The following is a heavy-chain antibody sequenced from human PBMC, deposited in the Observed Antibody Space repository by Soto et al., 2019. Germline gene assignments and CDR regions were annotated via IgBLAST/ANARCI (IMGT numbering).Heavy chain of an antibody. V-gene: IGHV3-7*05. Sequence: EVQLVESGGGLVQPGGSLRLSCAASGFTFSYYGMSWVRQAPGKGLEWVANIKKDGSEKYYVDSVKGRFTISRDNAKNSMYLQMISLRDGDTAVYFCVRGRTGMDVWGHGTTVTVSS. J-gene: IGHJ6*02. CDR3: VRGRTGMDV. CDR1: GFTFSYYG. CDR2: IKKDGSEK.